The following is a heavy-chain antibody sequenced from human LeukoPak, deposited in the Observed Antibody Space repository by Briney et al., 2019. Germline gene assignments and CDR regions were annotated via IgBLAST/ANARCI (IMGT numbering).Heavy chain of an antibody. CDR2: ISYDGSNK. CDR3: ARVRDTASLAFDI. V-gene: IGHV3-30-3*01. J-gene: IGHJ3*02. CDR1: GFTFSSYA. D-gene: IGHD5-18*01. Sequence: GGSLRLSCAASGFTFSSYAMHWVRQAPGKGLEWVAVISYDGSNKYYADSVKGRFTISRDNSKNTLYLQMNSLRAEDTAVYYCARVRDTASLAFDIWGQGTRVTVSS.